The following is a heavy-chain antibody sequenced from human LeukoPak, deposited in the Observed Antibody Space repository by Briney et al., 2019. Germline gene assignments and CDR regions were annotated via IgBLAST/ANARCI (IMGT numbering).Heavy chain of an antibody. CDR3: AKAPNGPYYYYYYMDV. V-gene: IGHV3-30*18. D-gene: IGHD1-1*01. Sequence: GGSLRLSCAASGFTFSSYGMHWVRQAPGKGLEWVAVISYDGSNKYYADSVKSRFTISRDNSKNTLYLQMNSLRAEDTAVYYCAKAPNGPYYYYYYMDVWGKGTTVTVSS. CDR2: ISYDGSNK. CDR1: GFTFSSYG. J-gene: IGHJ6*03.